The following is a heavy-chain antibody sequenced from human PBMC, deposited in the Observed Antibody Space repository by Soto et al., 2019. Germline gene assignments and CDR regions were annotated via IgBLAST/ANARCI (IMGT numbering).Heavy chain of an antibody. Sequence: PGESLKISCQGSGYSFTSYWIGWVRQMPGKGLEWMGIIYPGDSDTRYSPSFQGQVTISADKSISTAYLQWSSLKASDTAMYYCASPKLGYSYGLDAFDIWGQGTMVTVSS. CDR2: IYPGDSDT. D-gene: IGHD5-18*01. J-gene: IGHJ3*02. CDR3: ASPKLGYSYGLDAFDI. V-gene: IGHV5-51*01. CDR1: GYSFTSYW.